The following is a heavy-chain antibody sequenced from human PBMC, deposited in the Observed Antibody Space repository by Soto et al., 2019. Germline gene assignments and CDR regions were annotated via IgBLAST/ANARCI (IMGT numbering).Heavy chain of an antibody. J-gene: IGHJ4*02. V-gene: IGHV4-39*01. CDR1: GGSISSSSYY. Sequence: QLQLQESGPGLVKPSETLSLTCTVSGGSISSSSYYWGWIRQPPGKGLEWIGSIYYSGRTYYNPPPKRRVSRSVDTSKNQFSRKLSSVTAADTAVYYCATRSVQLERRGRPFDYWGQGTLVTVSS. D-gene: IGHD1-1*01. CDR3: ATRSVQLERRGRPFDY. CDR2: IYYSGRT.